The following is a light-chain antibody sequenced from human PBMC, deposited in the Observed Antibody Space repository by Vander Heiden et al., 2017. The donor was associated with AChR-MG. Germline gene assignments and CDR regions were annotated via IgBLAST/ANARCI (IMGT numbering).Light chain of an antibody. CDR3: SSYTTRVL. J-gene: IGLJ2*01. Sequence: QPPLPRPAPVPGSPGQSITTFCTGTIRDIVFYISFSRYPPTQGKAPKLMIYDVSNRPSGVPNRFSGSKSGNTASLTISGLQADDEADYYCSSYTTRVLFGGGTKLTVL. CDR1: IRDIVFYIS. V-gene: IGLV2-14*03. CDR2: DVS.